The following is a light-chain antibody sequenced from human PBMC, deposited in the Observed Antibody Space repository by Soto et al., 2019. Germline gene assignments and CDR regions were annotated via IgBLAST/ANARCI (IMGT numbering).Light chain of an antibody. J-gene: IGKJ4*01. Sequence: GDTVTITCQASRDIADSLNWYQQRAGQAPKLLIYDASNLQSGVPARFSGSGTGTSFILTISSLQPEDFATYYCQQYDAPFTFGGGTKVEIK. V-gene: IGKV1-33*01. CDR2: DAS. CDR1: RDIADS. CDR3: QQYDAPFT.